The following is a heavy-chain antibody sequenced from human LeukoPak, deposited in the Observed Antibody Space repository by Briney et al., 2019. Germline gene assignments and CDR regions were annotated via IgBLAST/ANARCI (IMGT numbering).Heavy chain of an antibody. CDR2: ISYDGSNK. D-gene: IGHD6-19*01. CDR3: ERDEQGSGWFGAFDI. CDR1: GFTFSSYA. V-gene: IGHV3-30*04. J-gene: IGHJ3*02. Sequence: GRSLRLSCAASGFTFSSYAMHWVRQAPGKGLEWVAVISYDGSNKYYADSVKGRFTISRDNSKNTLYLQMNSLRAEDTAVYYCERDEQGSGWFGAFDIWGQGTMVTVSS.